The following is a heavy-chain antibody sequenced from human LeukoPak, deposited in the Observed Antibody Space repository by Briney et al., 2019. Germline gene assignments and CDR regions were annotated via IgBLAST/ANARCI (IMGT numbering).Heavy chain of an antibody. CDR3: ARGRLMTTVTPPVC. V-gene: IGHV1-2*02. Sequence: ASVKVSCKASGYTFTGYYMYWVRQAPGQGLKWMGWINPNNGGTNYAQKFQGRITTTRDTSISTAYMELSSLTSDDTAVYYCARGRLMTTVTPPVCWGQGTLVTVSS. CDR1: GYTFTGYY. J-gene: IGHJ4*02. D-gene: IGHD4-17*01. CDR2: INPNNGGT.